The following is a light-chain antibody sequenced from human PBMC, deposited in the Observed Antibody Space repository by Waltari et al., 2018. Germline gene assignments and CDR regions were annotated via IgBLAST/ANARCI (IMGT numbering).Light chain of an antibody. V-gene: IGKV3-20*01. CDR3: QHYVRLPAT. CDR2: GAS. CDR1: QSVGRS. Sequence: EIVLTQSPGTLSWSPGVRATPACRASQSVGRSLAWYQQKPGRAPRLLIFGASSRATGIPDRFSGSGSGTDFSLTISRLEPEDFAVYYCQHYVRLPATFGQGTKVEIK. J-gene: IGKJ1*01.